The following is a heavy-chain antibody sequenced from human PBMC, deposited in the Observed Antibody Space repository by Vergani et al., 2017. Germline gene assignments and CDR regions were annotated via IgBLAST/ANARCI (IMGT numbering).Heavy chain of an antibody. V-gene: IGHV3-21*06. CDR2: IGSSGPYI. CDR1: GFTFSDFS. J-gene: IGHJ4*02. CDR3: AKDGGVLMVYAVWLDY. Sequence: VQLVESGGGLVKPGGSLRLSCAASGFTFSDFSMSWVRQAPGKGLEWVAFIGSSGPYINYADSVKGRFIISRDNTNNSLFLQLRSLRAEDAAVYYCAKDGGVLMVYAVWLDYWGQGTLVTVSS. D-gene: IGHD2-8*01.